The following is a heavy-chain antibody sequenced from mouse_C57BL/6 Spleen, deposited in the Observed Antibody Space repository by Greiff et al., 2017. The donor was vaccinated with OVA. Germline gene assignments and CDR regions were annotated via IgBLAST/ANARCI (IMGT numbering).Heavy chain of an antibody. CDR1: GYSFTGYY. Sequence: EVKLEESGPELVKPGASVKISCKASGYSFTGYYMHWVKQSHGNILDWIGYIYPYNGGSSYNQKFKGKATLTVDKSSSTAYMELRSLTSEDSAVDYCARGGIWAYGNYVDWYFDVWGTGTTVTVSS. V-gene: IGHV1-31*01. D-gene: IGHD2-1*01. J-gene: IGHJ1*03. CDR2: IYPYNGGS. CDR3: ARGGIWAYGNYVDWYFDV.